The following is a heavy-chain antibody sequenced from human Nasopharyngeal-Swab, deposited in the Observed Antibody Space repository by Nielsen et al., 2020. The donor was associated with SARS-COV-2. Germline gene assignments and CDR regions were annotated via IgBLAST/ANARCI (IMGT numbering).Heavy chain of an antibody. Sequence: SVKVSCKASGDTFGSSAITWVRQAPGQGLEWMGGIIPMFGTADYAQKFQGRVTITADRSTSTAYMEMNSLRSEDTAVYYCARAHPRSCTDGVCFRSQVYNWFDPWGQGTLVTSPQ. V-gene: IGHV1-69*06. J-gene: IGHJ5*02. CDR1: GDTFGSSA. CDR2: IIPMFGTA. D-gene: IGHD2-8*01. CDR3: ARAHPRSCTDGVCFRSQVYNWFDP.